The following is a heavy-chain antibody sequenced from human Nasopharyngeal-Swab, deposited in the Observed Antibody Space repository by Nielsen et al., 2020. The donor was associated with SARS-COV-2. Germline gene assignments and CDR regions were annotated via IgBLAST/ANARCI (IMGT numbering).Heavy chain of an antibody. V-gene: IGHV3-49*01. CDR3: ARSVGSFYGQGAFDI. Sequence: GESLKISCTTSGFTFGAYAMSWFRQAPGKGLEWVAFIRSTTYGGAPEYAAPVKGRFTISRDGAESIAYLQMNSLETEDTGVYYCARSVGSFYGQGAFDIWGQGTMVTVSS. J-gene: IGHJ3*02. CDR2: IRSTTYGGAP. CDR1: GFTFGAYA. D-gene: IGHD1-26*01.